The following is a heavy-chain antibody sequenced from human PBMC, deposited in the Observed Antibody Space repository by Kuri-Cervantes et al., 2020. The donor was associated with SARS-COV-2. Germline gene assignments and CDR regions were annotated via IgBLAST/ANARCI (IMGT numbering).Heavy chain of an antibody. V-gene: IGHV4-59*01. CDR1: GGSISSYY. CDR3: ARATSFTSIYYYFDS. J-gene: IGHJ4*02. CDR2: IYYNGN. Sequence: SETLSLTCTVSGGSISSYYWTWVRQPPGKGLGFIGYIYYNGNGYNPSLESRVTMSLDTSRNQFSLRLTSVTPADTAVYYRARATSFTSIYYYFDSWGQGNLVTVSS. D-gene: IGHD2-2*01.